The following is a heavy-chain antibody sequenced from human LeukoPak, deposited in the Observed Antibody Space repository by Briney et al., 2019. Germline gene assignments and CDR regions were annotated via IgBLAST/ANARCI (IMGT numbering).Heavy chain of an antibody. J-gene: IGHJ5*02. CDR2: ISYDGSNK. V-gene: IGHV3-30*01. Sequence: GRSLRLSCAASGFTFSSYAMHWVRQAPGKGLEWVAVISYDGSNKYYADSVKGRFTISRDNSKNALYLQMNSMRAEDTAVYYCARDLSGIEDNWFDPWGQGTLVTVSS. CDR3: ARDLSGIEDNWFDP. CDR1: GFTFSSYA.